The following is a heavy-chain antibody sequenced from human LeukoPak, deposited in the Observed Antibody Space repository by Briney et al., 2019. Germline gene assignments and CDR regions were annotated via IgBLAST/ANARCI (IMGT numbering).Heavy chain of an antibody. J-gene: IGHJ6*03. CDR2: ISAYNGNT. D-gene: IGHD3-10*01. CDR3: ASVTMVRGVKRTGDYYMDV. Sequence: GASVKVSCKASGYTFTSYGISWVRQAPGQGLEWMGWISAYNGNTNYAQKLQGRVTMTTDTSTSTAYMELRSLRSDDTAVYYCASVTMVRGVKRTGDYYMDVWGKGTTVTVSS. V-gene: IGHV1-18*01. CDR1: GYTFTSYG.